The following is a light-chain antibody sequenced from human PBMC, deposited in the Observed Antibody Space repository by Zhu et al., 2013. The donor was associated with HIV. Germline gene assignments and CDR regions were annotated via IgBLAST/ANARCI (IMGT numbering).Light chain of an antibody. CDR2: VM. V-gene: IGLV1-44*01. CDR1: SSNIGSNT. J-gene: IGLJ3*02. CDR3: AAWDGSLNVGV. Sequence: QSVLTQPPSASGTPGQRVTISCSGSSSNIGSNTVNWYQQLPGTAPNSSSIVMISGPQGSLTDSLAPSLAPQPPWPISGLQSEDEADYYCAAWDGSLNVGVFGGGTKLTV.